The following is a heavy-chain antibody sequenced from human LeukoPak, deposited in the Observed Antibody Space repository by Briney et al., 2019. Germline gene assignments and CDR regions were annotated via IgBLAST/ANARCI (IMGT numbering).Heavy chain of an antibody. CDR3: ASSRCSSTSCLYYNYYYGMDV. Sequence: SETLSLTCTVSGGSISSYHWSWIRQPAGKGLEWIGRIYTSGSTNYNPSLKSRVTMSVDTSKNQFSLKLSSVTAADTAVYYCASSRCSSTSCLYYNYYYGMDVWGQGTTVTVSS. V-gene: IGHV4-4*07. CDR1: GGSISSYH. J-gene: IGHJ6*02. CDR2: IYTSGST. D-gene: IGHD2-2*01.